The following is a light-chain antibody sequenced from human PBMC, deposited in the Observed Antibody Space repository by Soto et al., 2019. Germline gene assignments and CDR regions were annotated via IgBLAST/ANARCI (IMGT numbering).Light chain of an antibody. J-gene: IGKJ1*01. CDR3: QQYNDWPPWT. CDR2: GAS. V-gene: IGKV3-15*01. Sequence: VMTQSPATLSVSPGERATLSCRASQRISSDLAWYQQRPGQAPRLLIYGASTRASGIPDRFSGSGSGTEFTLTIYSLQSEDAAVYYCQQYNDWPPWTFGQGTKVEIK. CDR1: QRISSD.